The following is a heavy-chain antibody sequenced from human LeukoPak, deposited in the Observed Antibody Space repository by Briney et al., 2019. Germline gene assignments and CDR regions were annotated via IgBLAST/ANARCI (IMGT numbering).Heavy chain of an antibody. D-gene: IGHD6-13*01. V-gene: IGHV1-8*01. Sequence: GASVKVSCKASGYTFTSYDINWVRQATGQGLEWMGWMNPNSGNTGYAQKFQGRVTMTRNTSISTAYMELSSLRSEDTAVYYCARIAGYSSSWVYRYYYYMDVWGKGTTVTISS. CDR2: MNPNSGNT. J-gene: IGHJ6*03. CDR1: GYTFTSYD. CDR3: ARIAGYSSSWVYRYYYYMDV.